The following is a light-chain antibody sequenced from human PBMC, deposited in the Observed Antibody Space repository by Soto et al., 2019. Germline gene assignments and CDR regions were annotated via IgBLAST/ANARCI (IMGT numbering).Light chain of an antibody. CDR1: PSHLGAGSD. CDR2: GNR. CDR3: QAYDYSLTASV. J-gene: IGLJ3*02. V-gene: IGLV1-40*01. Sequence: QSVLTQPPSASGAPAQRAPLSCTRNPSHLGAGSDVPWYQQLPGAAPKLVIFGNRNRPSGVPERFSGSKSGTSASLAITGLQAEDEADYYCQAYDYSLTASVFGGGTKVTVL.